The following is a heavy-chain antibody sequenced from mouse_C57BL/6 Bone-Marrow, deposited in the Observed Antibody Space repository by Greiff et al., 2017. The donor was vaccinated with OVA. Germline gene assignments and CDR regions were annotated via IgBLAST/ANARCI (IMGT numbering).Heavy chain of an antibody. CDR3: TVYYYGSSYWYFDV. J-gene: IGHJ1*03. V-gene: IGHV14-4*01. D-gene: IGHD1-1*01. CDR1: GFNIKDDY. CDR2: IDPENGDT. Sequence: EVQLQQSGAELVRPGASVKLSCTASGFNIKDDYMHWVKQRPEQGLEWIGWIDPENGDTEYASKFQGKATITADTSSNTAYLQLSSLTSEDTAVYYGTVYYYGSSYWYFDVWGTGTTVTVSS.